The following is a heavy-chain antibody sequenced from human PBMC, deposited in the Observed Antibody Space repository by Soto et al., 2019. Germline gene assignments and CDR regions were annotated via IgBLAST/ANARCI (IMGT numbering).Heavy chain of an antibody. D-gene: IGHD1-20*01. CDR3: VRDVASPGISGSWGAFDV. V-gene: IGHV4-4*07. Sequence: QVQLQESGPGLVKPSETLSLICTVSGGSINNYFWIWIRQPAGKGLEWIGRIYSSGTTVYNASLKSRVTMSVDTSKSQFSLKLNSMTAADTAVYYCVRDVASPGISGSWGAFDVWGQGTMVTVSS. J-gene: IGHJ3*01. CDR2: IYSSGTT. CDR1: GGSINNYF.